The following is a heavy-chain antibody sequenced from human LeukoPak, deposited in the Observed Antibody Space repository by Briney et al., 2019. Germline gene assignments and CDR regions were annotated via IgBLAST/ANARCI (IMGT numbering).Heavy chain of an antibody. J-gene: IGHJ3*02. V-gene: IGHV4-59*01. CDR2: IYYSGST. CDR1: GGSISSYY. Sequence: SETLSLTCTVSGGSISSYYWSWMRQPPGKGLEWIGYIYYSGSTNYNPSLKSRVTISVDTSKNQFSLKLSSVTAADTAVYYCARDGSAGRDAFDIWGQGTLVTVSS. D-gene: IGHD6-13*01. CDR3: ARDGSAGRDAFDI.